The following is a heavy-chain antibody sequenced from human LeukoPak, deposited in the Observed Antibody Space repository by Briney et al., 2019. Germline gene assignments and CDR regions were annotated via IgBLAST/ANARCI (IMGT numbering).Heavy chain of an antibody. CDR3: ARDPSSGWYVFDY. CDR1: GYTFTGYH. V-gene: IGHV1-2*06. D-gene: IGHD6-19*01. Sequence: ASVKVSCKASGYTFTGYHMHWVRQAPGQGLEWMGRINPNSGGTNYAQKFQGRVTITRDTSASTAYMELSSLRSEDTAVYYCARDPSSGWYVFDYWGQGTLVTVSS. J-gene: IGHJ4*02. CDR2: INPNSGGT.